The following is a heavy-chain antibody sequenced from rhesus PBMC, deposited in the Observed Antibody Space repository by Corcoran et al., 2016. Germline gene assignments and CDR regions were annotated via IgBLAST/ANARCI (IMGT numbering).Heavy chain of an antibody. J-gene: IGHJ4*01. V-gene: IGHV4-73*01. D-gene: IGHD5-24*01. CDR1: GDSITGYY. Sequence: QVKLQQWGEGLVEPSETLSLTCAVYGDSITGYYWTWIRQPPGKGLEWIGSFDGKSASTSYNPSLKNRVTISRDTSKSQFSLRLNSVTAADTAVYYCVRDKDVAGTVTFDSWGQGVLVTVSS. CDR3: VRDKDVAGTVTFDS. CDR2: FDGKSAST.